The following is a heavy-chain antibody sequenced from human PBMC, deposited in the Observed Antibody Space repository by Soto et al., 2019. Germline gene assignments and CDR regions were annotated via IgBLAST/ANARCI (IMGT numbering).Heavy chain of an antibody. V-gene: IGHV3-30-3*01. CDR3: ARDPTDYSNYHLGYYYYGMDV. Sequence: QVQLVESGGGVVQPGRSLRLSCAASGFTFSSYAMHWVRQAPGKGLEWVAVISYDGGNKYYADSVKGRFTISRDNSKNTLYLQMNSLRAEDTAVYYCARDPTDYSNYHLGYYYYGMDVWGQGTTVTVSS. J-gene: IGHJ6*02. D-gene: IGHD4-4*01. CDR1: GFTFSSYA. CDR2: ISYDGGNK.